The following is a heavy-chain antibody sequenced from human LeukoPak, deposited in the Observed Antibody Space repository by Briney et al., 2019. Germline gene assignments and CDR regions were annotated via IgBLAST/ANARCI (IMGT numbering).Heavy chain of an antibody. D-gene: IGHD1-1*01. CDR3: ARGGGDEDQPNDVTEI. V-gene: IGHV5-51*01. Sequence: GESLKISCKGSGYSFSTHWIGWVRQMPGKGLEWMGIIYAGDFDTRYSPSFQGQVTISVDRSINTAYLQWRSLKASDTAIYYCARGGGDEDQPNDVTEIWGQGTLVSVSS. CDR1: GYSFSTHW. CDR2: IYAGDFDT. J-gene: IGHJ4*02.